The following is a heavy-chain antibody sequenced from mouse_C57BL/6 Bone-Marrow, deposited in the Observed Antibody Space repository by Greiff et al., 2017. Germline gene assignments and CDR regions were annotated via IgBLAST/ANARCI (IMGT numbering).Heavy chain of an antibody. CDR1: GYTFTSYW. CDR2: IDPSDSST. CDR3: ARSRVYYDYDWYFDV. J-gene: IGHJ1*03. Sequence: QVQLQQPGAELVKPGASVKLSCKASGYTFTSYWMQWVKQRPGQGLEWIGEIDPSDSSTNYNQKFKGKATLTVDTSSSTAYMQLSSLTSEDSAVYYCARSRVYYDYDWYFDVWGTGTTVTVSS. V-gene: IGHV1-50*01. D-gene: IGHD2-4*01.